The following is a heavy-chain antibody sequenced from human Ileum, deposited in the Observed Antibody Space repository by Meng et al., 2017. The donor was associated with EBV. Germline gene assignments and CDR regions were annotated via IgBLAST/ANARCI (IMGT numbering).Heavy chain of an antibody. CDR3: ARESYSDSSGYYSLDY. J-gene: IGHJ4*02. D-gene: IGHD3-22*01. CDR1: GGSISSSNW. Sequence: VPLEVSGPGLVKPSGTLSRTCAVSGGSISSSNWWSWVRQAPGKGLEWIGEIHHTESTNYNPSLKSRVTISVDKSKNQFSLKLSSVTAADTAVYYCARESYSDSSGYYSLDYWGQGSLVTVSS. CDR2: IHHTEST. V-gene: IGHV4-4*02.